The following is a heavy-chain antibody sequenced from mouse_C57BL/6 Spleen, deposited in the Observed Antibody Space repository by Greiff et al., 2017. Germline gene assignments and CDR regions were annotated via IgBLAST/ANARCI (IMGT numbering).Heavy chain of an antibody. V-gene: IGHV1-53*01. CDR1: GYTFTSYW. Sequence: QVQLQQPGTELVKPGASVKLSCKASGYTFTSYWMHWVKQRPGQGLEWIGNINPSNGGTNYNEKFKSKATLTVDKSSSTAYMQLSSLTSEDSAVYYCAREGGYYGSSYWYFDVWGTGTTVTVSS. D-gene: IGHD1-1*01. CDR3: AREGGYYGSSYWYFDV. CDR2: INPSNGGT. J-gene: IGHJ1*03.